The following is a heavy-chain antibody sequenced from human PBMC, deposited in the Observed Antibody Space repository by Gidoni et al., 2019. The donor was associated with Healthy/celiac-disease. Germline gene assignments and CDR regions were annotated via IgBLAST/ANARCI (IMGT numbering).Heavy chain of an antibody. CDR2: INSDGSST. CDR3: AREHSSGWDGFDY. V-gene: IGHV3-74*01. D-gene: IGHD6-19*01. CDR1: GLPFSSYW. Sequence: EVQLVESGGGLVQPGGSLRLSCAASGLPFSSYWMHWFRKAPGKGLVWVSRINSDGSSTSYADSVKGRFTISRDNAKNTLYLQMNSLRAEDTAVYYCAREHSSGWDGFDYWGQGTLVTVSS. J-gene: IGHJ4*02.